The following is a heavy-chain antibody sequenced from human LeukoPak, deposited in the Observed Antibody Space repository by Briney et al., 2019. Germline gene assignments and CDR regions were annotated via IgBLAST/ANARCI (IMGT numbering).Heavy chain of an antibody. CDR3: ARRGGAHNWLDP. D-gene: IGHD3-16*01. J-gene: IGHJ5*02. CDR1: GFTFSTYG. CDR2: IWYDGSNK. V-gene: IGHV3-33*01. Sequence: GGSLRLSCAASGFTFSTYGMHWVRQAPGTGLEWVAVIWYDGSNKYYADSVEGRFTISRDNSKNTVYLQMNSLRAEDTAVYYCARRGGAHNWLDPWGQGTLVIVSS.